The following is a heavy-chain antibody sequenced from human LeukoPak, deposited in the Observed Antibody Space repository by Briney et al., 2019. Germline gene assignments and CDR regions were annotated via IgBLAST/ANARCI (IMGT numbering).Heavy chain of an antibody. CDR2: INHSGST. J-gene: IGHJ4*02. CDR3: ARGPFDGSGSYYKPRNFDY. V-gene: IGHV4-34*01. Sequence: SETLSLTCAVYGGSFSGYYCSWIRQPPGKGLEWIGEINHSGSTNYNPSLKSRVTISVDTSKNQFSLKLSSATAADTAVYYCARGPFDGSGSYYKPRNFDYWGQGTLVTVSS. CDR1: GGSFSGYY. D-gene: IGHD3-10*01.